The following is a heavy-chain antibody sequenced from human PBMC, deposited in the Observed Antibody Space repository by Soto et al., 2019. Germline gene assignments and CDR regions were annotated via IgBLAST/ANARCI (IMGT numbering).Heavy chain of an antibody. D-gene: IGHD3-3*01. CDR2: INHSGST. CDR3: ARNGSYYDFWSGYYFGGGMDV. Sequence: SETLSLTCAVYGGSFSGYYWSWIRQPPGKGLEWIGEINHSGSTNYNPSLKSRVTISVDTSKNQFSLKLSSVTAADTAVYYCARNGSYYDFWSGYYFGGGMDVWVQGTTVTVSS. V-gene: IGHV4-34*01. CDR1: GGSFSGYY. J-gene: IGHJ6*02.